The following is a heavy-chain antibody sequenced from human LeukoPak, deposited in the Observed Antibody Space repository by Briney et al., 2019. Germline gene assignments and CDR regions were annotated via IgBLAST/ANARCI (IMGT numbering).Heavy chain of an antibody. Sequence: SVKVSCKASGGTFSSYAISWVRQAPGQGLEWMGGIIPIFGTANYAQKFQGRVTITRDTSASTAYMELSSLRSEDTAVYYCARDRPTFYYFDYWGQGTLVTVSS. V-gene: IGHV1-69*05. CDR3: ARDRPTFYYFDY. CDR2: IIPIFGTA. J-gene: IGHJ4*02. CDR1: GGTFSSYA.